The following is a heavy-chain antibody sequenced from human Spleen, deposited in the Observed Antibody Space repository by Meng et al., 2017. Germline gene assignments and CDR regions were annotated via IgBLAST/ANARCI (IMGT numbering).Heavy chain of an antibody. CDR3: VRETPYGDYGGGAFDI. Sequence: GGSLRLSCAASGFTFSRHAMHWVRQAPGKGLHWVGVISFDGSNKYCADSVKGRFTISGDNAKNTLYLQMNSLRPEDTAVYYCVRETPYGDYGGGAFDIWGQGTMVTVSS. J-gene: IGHJ3*02. CDR2: ISFDGSNK. CDR1: GFTFSRHA. D-gene: IGHD4-17*01. V-gene: IGHV3-30*01.